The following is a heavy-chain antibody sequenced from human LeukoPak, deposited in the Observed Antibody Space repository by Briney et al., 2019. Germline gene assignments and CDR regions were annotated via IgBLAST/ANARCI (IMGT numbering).Heavy chain of an antibody. J-gene: IGHJ6*02. D-gene: IGHD4-17*01. CDR3: AKVGFPPTVTTNYYYGVDV. V-gene: IGHV3-30*18. Sequence: GGSLRLSCAASGFTFSSYGMHWVRQAPGKGLEWVAVISYDGSNKYYADSVKGRFTISRDNSKNTLYLRMNSLRAEDTAVYYCAKVGFPPTVTTNYYYGVDVWGQGTTVTVSS. CDR1: GFTFSSYG. CDR2: ISYDGSNK.